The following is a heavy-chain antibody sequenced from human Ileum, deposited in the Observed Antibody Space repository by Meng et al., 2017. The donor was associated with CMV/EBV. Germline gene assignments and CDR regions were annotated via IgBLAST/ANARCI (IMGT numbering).Heavy chain of an antibody. Sequence: QLQPPESGPGLVKPSATLSLPCTASGGSTTSSTYYWGWIRQPPGKGLEWIGSVYYSGTTYYNPSLKSRVNMSIDTSKNRFSLKLSSATAADTAVYYCARNVGFYSSQIAYWGQGALVTVSS. CDR3: ARNVGFYSSQIAY. CDR1: GGSTTSSTYY. D-gene: IGHD3-3*01. J-gene: IGHJ4*02. CDR2: VYYSGTT. V-gene: IGHV4-39*07.